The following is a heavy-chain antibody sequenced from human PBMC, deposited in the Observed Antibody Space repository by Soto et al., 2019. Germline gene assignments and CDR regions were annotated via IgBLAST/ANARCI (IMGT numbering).Heavy chain of an antibody. Sequence: PSETLSLTCAVSGGSISSSNWWSWVRQPPGKGLEWIGEIYHSGSTNYNPSLKSRVTISVDKSKNQFSLKLSSVTAADTAVYYCARRKYDPWSGNYYYGMDVWGQGTTVTVSS. CDR3: ARRKYDPWSGNYYYGMDV. J-gene: IGHJ6*02. CDR2: IYHSGST. CDR1: GGSISSSNW. D-gene: IGHD3-3*01. V-gene: IGHV4-4*02.